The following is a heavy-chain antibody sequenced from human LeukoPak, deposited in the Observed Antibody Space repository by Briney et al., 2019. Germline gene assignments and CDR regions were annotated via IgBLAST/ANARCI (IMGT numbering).Heavy chain of an antibody. CDR3: ARANYYYYMDV. CDR2: IYSGGST. V-gene: IGHV3-53*01. J-gene: IGHJ6*03. CDR1: GFTVSGNY. Sequence: GGSLRLSCAASGFTVSGNYMSWVRQAPGKGLEWVSVIYSGGSTYYADSVKGRFTISRDNSKNTLYLQMNSLRAEDTAVYYCARANYYYYMDVWGKGTTVTVSS.